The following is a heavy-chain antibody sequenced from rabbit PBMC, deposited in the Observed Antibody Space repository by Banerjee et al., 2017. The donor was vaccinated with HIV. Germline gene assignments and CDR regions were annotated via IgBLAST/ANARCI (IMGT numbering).Heavy chain of an antibody. CDR1: GFSFSSSYY. CDR2: INTDSGST. D-gene: IGHD4-2*01. CDR3: ARGYAGSRGLNF. J-gene: IGHJ4*01. Sequence: QSLEESGGDLVKPEASLTLTCTASGFSFSSSYYMCWVRQAPGKGLEWIGCINTDSGSTWYASWAKGRFTISKTSSTTVTLQMTSLTAADTATYFCARGYAGSRGLNFWGPGTLVTVS. V-gene: IGHV1S40*01.